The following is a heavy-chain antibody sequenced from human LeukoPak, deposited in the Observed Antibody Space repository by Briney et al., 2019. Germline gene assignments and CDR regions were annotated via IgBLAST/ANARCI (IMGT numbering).Heavy chain of an antibody. CDR2: ISSGGTTI. V-gene: IGHV3-48*03. CDR3: ARDGGYSYGSFDY. J-gene: IGHJ4*02. Sequence: GGSLRLSCAASGFTFSSFEMNWDRQAPGKGLEWVSYISSGGTTIYYADSVEGRFTISRDNAKNSLYLQMNSLRAEDTAVYYCARDGGYSYGSFDYWGQGTLVTVSS. D-gene: IGHD5-18*01. CDR1: GFTFSSFE.